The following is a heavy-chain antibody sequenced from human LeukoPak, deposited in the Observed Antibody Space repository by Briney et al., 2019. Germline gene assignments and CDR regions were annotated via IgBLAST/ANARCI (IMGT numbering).Heavy chain of an antibody. CDR3: ARSRSGYQFDY. J-gene: IGHJ4*02. D-gene: IGHD2-2*01. Sequence: PGGSLRLSCAAFGFTFSGFSMDWVRQAPGRGLEWLSYISSTSSTMLYADSVKGRFTISRDNAKNSLYLQMHSLRAEDTAVYYCARSRSGYQFDYWGQGTLVTVSS. CDR1: GFTFSGFS. V-gene: IGHV3-48*01. CDR2: ISSTSSTM.